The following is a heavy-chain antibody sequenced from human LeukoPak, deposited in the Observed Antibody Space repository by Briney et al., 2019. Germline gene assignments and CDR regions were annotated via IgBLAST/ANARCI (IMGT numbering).Heavy chain of an antibody. CDR3: AKDLARYCSGGSCYPGDY. CDR1: GFTFSSYG. Sequence: GVSLRLSRAASGFTFSSYGMHWVRQVPGKGLEWVAFIRYDGSNKYYADSVKGRFTISRDNSKNTLYLQMNSLRAEDTAVYYCAKDLARYCSGGSCYPGDYWGQGTLVTVSS. V-gene: IGHV3-30*02. CDR2: IRYDGSNK. J-gene: IGHJ4*02. D-gene: IGHD2-15*01.